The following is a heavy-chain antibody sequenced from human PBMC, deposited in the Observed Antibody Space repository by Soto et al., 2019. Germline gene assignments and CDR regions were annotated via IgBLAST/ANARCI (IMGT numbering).Heavy chain of an antibody. J-gene: IGHJ6*02. Sequence: PGGSLRLSCAASGFTFSSYAMHWVRQAPGKGLEWVAVISYDGSNKYYADSVKGRFTISRDNSKNTLYLQMNSLRAEDTAVYYCARDLHVPAAIPYGMDVWGQGTTVTISS. D-gene: IGHD2-2*01. CDR1: GFTFSSYA. V-gene: IGHV3-30-3*01. CDR2: ISYDGSNK. CDR3: ARDLHVPAAIPYGMDV.